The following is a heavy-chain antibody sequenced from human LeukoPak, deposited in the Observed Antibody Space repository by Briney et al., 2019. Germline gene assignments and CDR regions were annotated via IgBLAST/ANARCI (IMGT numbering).Heavy chain of an antibody. CDR3: VREDSRGAFDI. CDR2: ISTSGSVT. CDR1: GFTFSDSF. D-gene: IGHD2-15*01. V-gene: IGHV3-11*04. Sequence: PGGSLRLSCGASGFTFSDSFMSWIRQPPGKRLEWLSYISTSGSVTDYADSVKGRFTISRDNAKKLVYLELKSLRAEDTALYYCVREDSRGAFDIWGQGTMVIVSS. J-gene: IGHJ3*02.